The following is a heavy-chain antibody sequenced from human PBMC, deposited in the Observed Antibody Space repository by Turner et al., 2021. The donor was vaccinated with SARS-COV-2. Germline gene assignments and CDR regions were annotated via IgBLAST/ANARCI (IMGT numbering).Heavy chain of an antibody. CDR3: ARDGCSDGGCYPDYYYGMDV. CDR1: GGSISSYY. D-gene: IGHD2-15*01. Sequence: QVQLQESGPGRVKPSETLSLTCTVSGGSISSYYWSWIRQPPGKGLEWIAYIYYSGSTNYNPSLKSRVTISVDTSKNQFSLKLSSVTAADTAVYYCARDGCSDGGCYPDYYYGMDVWGQGTTVTVSS. V-gene: IGHV4-59*01. J-gene: IGHJ6*02. CDR2: IYYSGST.